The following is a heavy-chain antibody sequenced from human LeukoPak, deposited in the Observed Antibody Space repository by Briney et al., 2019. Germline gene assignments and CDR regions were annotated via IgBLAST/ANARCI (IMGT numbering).Heavy chain of an antibody. CDR3: ARDYYSSGRLSYMDV. Sequence: SETLPLTCTVSGGPISSYYWSWVRQPAGKGLEWIGRIYTSGTTNYNPSLRSRVTLSVDTSKNQVFLNLSSVTAADTAVYFCARDYYSSGRLSYMDVWGKGTTVTASS. V-gene: IGHV4-4*07. D-gene: IGHD3-10*01. CDR2: IYTSGTT. CDR1: GGPISSYY. J-gene: IGHJ6*03.